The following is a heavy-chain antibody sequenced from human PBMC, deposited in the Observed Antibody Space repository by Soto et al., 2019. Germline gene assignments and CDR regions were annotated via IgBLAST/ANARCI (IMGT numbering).Heavy chain of an antibody. CDR1: GYTFTNYA. CDR3: AREQQLDTGNFDY. CDR2: INAGNGNT. Sequence: QVQLVQSGAEVKKPGSSVKVSCKASGYTFTNYAIHWVRQAPGQRLEWMGWINAGNGNTKYSQKFQDRVTITRDTSASTVYMELSSLRFEDTAVYYCAREQQLDTGNFDYWGQGTLVTVSS. V-gene: IGHV1-3*01. D-gene: IGHD1-1*01. J-gene: IGHJ4*02.